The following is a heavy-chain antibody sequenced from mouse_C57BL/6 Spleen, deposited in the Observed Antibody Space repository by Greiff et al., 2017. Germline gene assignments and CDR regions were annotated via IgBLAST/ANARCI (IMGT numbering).Heavy chain of an antibody. CDR2: INPNSGGT. V-gene: IGHV1-72*01. CDR1: GYTFTSYW. D-gene: IGHD2-13*01. Sequence: VQLQQPGAELVKPGASVKLSCTASGYTFTSYWMHWVKQRPGRGLEWIGRINPNSGGTKYNEKLKSKATLTVDKPSSTAYMQLSSLTSEDSAVYYWARFVGDDSYFDVWGTGTTVTVSS. J-gene: IGHJ1*03. CDR3: ARFVGDDSYFDV.